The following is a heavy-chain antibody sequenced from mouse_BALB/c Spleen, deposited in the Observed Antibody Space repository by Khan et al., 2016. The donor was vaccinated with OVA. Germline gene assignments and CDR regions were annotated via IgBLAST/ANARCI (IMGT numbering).Heavy chain of an antibody. D-gene: IGHD4-1*01. V-gene: IGHV3-2*02. J-gene: IGHJ4*01. CDR3: ASELGRYYAMDY. CDR1: GYSITSDYA. Sequence: EVQLQESGPGLVKPSQSLSLTCTVAGYSITSDYAWTWIRQFPGNKLEWMGYISYSGSTGYNPSLKSRISITRDTFMNQFFLQLNSVTTEDTATYYCASELGRYYAMDYWGQGTSVTGSS. CDR2: ISYSGST.